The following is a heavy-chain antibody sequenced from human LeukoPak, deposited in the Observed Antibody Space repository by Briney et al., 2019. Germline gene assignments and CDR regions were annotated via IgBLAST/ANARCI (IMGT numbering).Heavy chain of an antibody. CDR2: MYYTGNT. V-gene: IGHV4-30-4*08. CDR1: GDSITSGDYY. CDR3: ARHLSGSSWFDP. D-gene: IGHD1-26*01. Sequence: SETLSLTCTVSGDSITSGDYYWTWIRQPPGKALEWVAYMYYTGNTYYNSPLKSRLSISVDTSKNQFSLRLSFVTAADTAMYYCARHLSGSSWFDPWGQGTLVTVSS. J-gene: IGHJ5*02.